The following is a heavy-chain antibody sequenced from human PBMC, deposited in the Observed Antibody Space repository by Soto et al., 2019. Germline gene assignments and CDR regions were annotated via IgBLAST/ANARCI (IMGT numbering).Heavy chain of an antibody. J-gene: IGHJ5*02. CDR1: GFTFSSYA. CDR2: ISGSGDYT. CDR3: AQDSRSHPQGWFDP. D-gene: IGHD2-15*01. Sequence: EVQLLESGGGLVQPGESLRLSCAASGFTFSSYAMTWVRQAPGKGLEWVSSISGSGDYTYFADSVKGRFTISRDNSKDTLYLPMSSLRVEDTAVYYCAQDSRSHPQGWFDPWGQGTLVTVSS. V-gene: IGHV3-23*01.